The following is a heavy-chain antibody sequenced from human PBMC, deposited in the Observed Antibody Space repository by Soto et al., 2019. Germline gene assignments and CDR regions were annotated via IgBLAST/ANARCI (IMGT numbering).Heavy chain of an antibody. J-gene: IGHJ4*02. Sequence: QLQLQESGPGLVKPSETLSLTCTVSGGSISSSSYYWGWIRQPPGKGLEWIGSIYYSGSTYYNPSLKSRVTISVDTSTNQFSLKLSSVTAADTAVYYCARRRRFGELLSRIDFDYWGQGTLVTVSS. CDR1: GGSISSSSYY. CDR2: IYYSGST. V-gene: IGHV4-39*01. CDR3: ARRRRFGELLSRIDFDY. D-gene: IGHD3-10*01.